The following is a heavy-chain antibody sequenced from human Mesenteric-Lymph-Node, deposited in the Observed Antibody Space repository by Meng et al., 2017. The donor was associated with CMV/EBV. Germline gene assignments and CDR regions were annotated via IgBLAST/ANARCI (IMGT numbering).Heavy chain of an antibody. V-gene: IGHV3-48*04. D-gene: IGHD6-6*01. CDR2: ISSSSSTI. CDR3: ARDWGRGAYSSSFRTYYYGMDV. Sequence: GESLKISCAASGFTFSSYSMNWVRQAPGKGLEWVSYISSSSSTIYYADSVKGRFTISRDNAKNSLYLQMNNLRAEDTAVYYCARDWGRGAYSSSFRTYYYGMDVWGQGTTVTVSS. CDR1: GFTFSSYS. J-gene: IGHJ6*02.